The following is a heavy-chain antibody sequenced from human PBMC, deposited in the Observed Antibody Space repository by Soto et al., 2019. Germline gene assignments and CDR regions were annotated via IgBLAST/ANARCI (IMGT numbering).Heavy chain of an antibody. Sequence: SLKISCKGSGYSFTSYWIGWVRQMPGKGLEWMGIIYPGDSDTRYSPSFQGNVTITVDKSISTACLQWSSLKASDTAMYYCARHVNFLWVPPIQSPDADMAVSGSNYYYMDVWGKGTTVTVSS. CDR1: GYSFTSYW. D-gene: IGHD6-19*01. J-gene: IGHJ6*03. CDR3: ARHVNFLWVPPIQSPDADMAVSGSNYYYMDV. V-gene: IGHV5-51*01. CDR2: IYPGDSDT.